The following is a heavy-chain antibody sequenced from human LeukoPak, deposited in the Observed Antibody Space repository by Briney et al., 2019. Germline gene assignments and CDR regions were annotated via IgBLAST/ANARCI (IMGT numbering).Heavy chain of an antibody. J-gene: IGHJ4*02. CDR2: INHSGST. CDR3: AMDRGYSYGYAFDY. D-gene: IGHD5-18*01. Sequence: PSETLSLTCAVYGGSFSGYYWSWIRQPPGKGLEWIGEINHSGSTNYNPSLKSRVTISVDTSKNQFSLKLSSVTAADTAVYYCAMDRGYSYGYAFDYWGQGTLVTVSS. V-gene: IGHV4-34*01. CDR1: GGSFSGYY.